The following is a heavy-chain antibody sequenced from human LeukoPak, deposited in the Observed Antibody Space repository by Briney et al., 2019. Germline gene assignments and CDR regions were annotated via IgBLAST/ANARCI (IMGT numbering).Heavy chain of an antibody. CDR2: LNEDGSKK. Sequence: GGPLRLSCAASGFTFTSYWMSWVRQAPGKGLEWVANLNEDGSKKYYVGSVKGRFTISRDNAKNSLYLQLDSLRAGDTAVYYCARDGRDGFIDYWGQGTLVTVSS. D-gene: IGHD5-24*01. J-gene: IGHJ4*02. CDR3: ARDGRDGFIDY. V-gene: IGHV3-7*01. CDR1: GFTFTSYW.